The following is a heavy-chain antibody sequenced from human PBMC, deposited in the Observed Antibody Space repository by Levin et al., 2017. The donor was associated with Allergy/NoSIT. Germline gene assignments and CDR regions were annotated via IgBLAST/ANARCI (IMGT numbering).Heavy chain of an antibody. CDR2: IYYSGST. Sequence: PGGSLRLSCTVSGDSIGSRAFYWGWIRQPPGTGLEWVASIYYSGSTYYNPSLKSRVTVSVDTSKNQFSLKLTSVTAADTAIYYCARRFAPSRNWDFDYWGPGTLVTVSS. CDR1: GDSIGSRAFY. V-gene: IGHV4-39*01. D-gene: IGHD2-2*01. CDR3: ARRFAPSRNWDFDY. J-gene: IGHJ4*02.